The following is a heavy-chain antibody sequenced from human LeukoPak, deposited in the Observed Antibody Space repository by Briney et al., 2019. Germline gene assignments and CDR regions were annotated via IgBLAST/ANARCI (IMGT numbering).Heavy chain of an antibody. CDR3: ARGGQQLVHVGY. Sequence: GRSLRLSCAASGFTFSSYAMHWVRQAPGKGLEWVAVISYDGSNKYNADSVKGRFTISRDNSKNTLYLQMNSLRAEDTAVYYCARGGQQLVHVGYWGQGTLVTVSS. J-gene: IGHJ4*02. V-gene: IGHV3-30-3*01. CDR2: ISYDGSNK. D-gene: IGHD6-13*01. CDR1: GFTFSSYA.